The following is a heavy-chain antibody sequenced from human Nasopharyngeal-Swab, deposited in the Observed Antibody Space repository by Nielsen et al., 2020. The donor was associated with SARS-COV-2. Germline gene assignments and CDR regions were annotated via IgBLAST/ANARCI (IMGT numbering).Heavy chain of an antibody. CDR3: ARGKGTSYYYYYGMDV. CDR2: IIPAFGTP. Sequence: SVKVSCKASGDAFSRFGIRWVRQAPGQGLEWMGGIIPAFGTPTYAQDSAQDLQGRVTISADESTSTAYMELSSLRSEDTAVYYCARGKGTSYYYYYGMDVWGQGTTVTVSS. J-gene: IGHJ6*02. D-gene: IGHD1/OR15-1a*01. CDR1: GDAFSRFG. V-gene: IGHV1-69*13.